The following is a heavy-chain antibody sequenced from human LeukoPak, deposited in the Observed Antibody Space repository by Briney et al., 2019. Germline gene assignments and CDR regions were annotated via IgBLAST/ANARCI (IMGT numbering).Heavy chain of an antibody. CDR2: INWNSVNI. CDR1: GFTFNDHA. D-gene: IGHD3-22*01. Sequence: GRSLRLSCAASGFTFNDHAMYWVRQAPGKGLEWVSGINWNSVNIGYADSVRGRFTISRDDAKNSLFLQMNSLRVEDTALYYCARASYYYDTTGLGAVDIWGQGTMVTVSS. V-gene: IGHV3-9*01. CDR3: ARASYYYDTTGLGAVDI. J-gene: IGHJ3*02.